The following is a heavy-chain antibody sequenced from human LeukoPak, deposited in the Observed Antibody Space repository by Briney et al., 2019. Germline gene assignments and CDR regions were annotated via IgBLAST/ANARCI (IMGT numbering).Heavy chain of an antibody. CDR3: ARDKDTGAYHRAPLTY. D-gene: IGHD2-8*02. CDR2: IYYSGST. CDR1: GGYISRYY. J-gene: IGHJ4*02. V-gene: IGHV4-59*12. Sequence: SETLSLTCTVSGGYISRYYWSWIRQPPGKGLEWIGYIYYSGSTNYNPSLKSRVTISVDKAKNQFSLKLSSVTAADTAVYYCARDKDTGAYHRAPLTYWGQGTLVAVSS.